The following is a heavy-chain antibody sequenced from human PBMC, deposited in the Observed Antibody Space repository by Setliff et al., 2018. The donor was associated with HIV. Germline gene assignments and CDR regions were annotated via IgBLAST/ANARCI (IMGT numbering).Heavy chain of an antibody. CDR2: IYTSRST. Sequence: PSETLSLTCTVSGGSISSGSYYWSWIRQPAGKGLEWIGRIYTSRSTNYNPSLKSRVTISEDTSKNQLSLKLSSVTAADTAVYYCARATLTIFGVVIPDYWGQGTLVTVSS. D-gene: IGHD3-3*01. CDR3: ARATLTIFGVVIPDY. CDR1: GGSISSGSYY. J-gene: IGHJ4*02. V-gene: IGHV4-61*02.